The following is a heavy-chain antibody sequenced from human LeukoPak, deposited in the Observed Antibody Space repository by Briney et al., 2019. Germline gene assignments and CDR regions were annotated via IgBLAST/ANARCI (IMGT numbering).Heavy chain of an antibody. CDR3: ARAIRYQLLSDY. D-gene: IGHD2-2*01. Sequence: ASVKVSCKTSGYTFSTYDINWLRQAAGQGLEWMGWMNPNSANTGFAQKFQGRAAITRDTSTATAYLELSSLTSEDTAVYYCARAIRYQLLSDYWGQGTLATVSS. CDR2: MNPNSANT. CDR1: GYTFSTYD. V-gene: IGHV1-8*03. J-gene: IGHJ4*02.